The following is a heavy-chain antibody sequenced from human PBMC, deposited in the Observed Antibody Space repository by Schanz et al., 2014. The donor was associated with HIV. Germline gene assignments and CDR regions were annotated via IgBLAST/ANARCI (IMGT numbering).Heavy chain of an antibody. CDR1: GYTFSDYD. CDR2: VNPESGNT. Sequence: QVQLVQSGPEVKKPGASVRVSCETSGYTFSDYDINWVRQAPGQGLEWMGWVNPESGNTGMADTFRGRLSLTRLPPPGTAYMELDSLRSEDTAIYYCVRAASFHFDKEGYYRNWYFDFWGRGTLVAVSS. CDR3: VRAASFHFDKEGYYRNWYFDF. V-gene: IGHV1-8*02. D-gene: IGHD1-26*01. J-gene: IGHJ2*01.